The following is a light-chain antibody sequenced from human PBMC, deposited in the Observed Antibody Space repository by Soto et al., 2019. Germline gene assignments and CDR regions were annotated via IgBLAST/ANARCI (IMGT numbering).Light chain of an antibody. Sequence: QSALTQPPSASGSPGQSVTIPCTGTSSDVGAYKYVSWYQQYPGKAPKLVIYDVNKRPPGVSARFSGSKSGNTASLTVSGLRTEDEADYYCSSYAGNYIYVFGTGTKLTVL. J-gene: IGLJ1*01. CDR3: SSYAGNYIYV. V-gene: IGLV2-8*01. CDR1: SSDVGAYKY. CDR2: DVN.